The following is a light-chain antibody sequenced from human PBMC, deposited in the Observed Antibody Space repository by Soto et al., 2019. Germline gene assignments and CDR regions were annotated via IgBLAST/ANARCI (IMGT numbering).Light chain of an antibody. CDR2: AAS. CDR1: QSVSTY. V-gene: IGKV1-39*01. CDR3: RLNFRLPSA. J-gene: IGKJ5*01. Sequence: TQITQAPTSLSSSVSDKVTINYRASQSVSTYLNWYHQKPGKAPDLLIYAASSLKSGVPSRFSGTRSGRHLTLVFTVLLPADLATYYFRLNFRLPSAIGQGTRVDIK.